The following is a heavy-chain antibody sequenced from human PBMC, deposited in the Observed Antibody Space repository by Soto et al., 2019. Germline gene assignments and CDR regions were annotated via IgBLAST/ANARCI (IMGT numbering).Heavy chain of an antibody. D-gene: IGHD1-26*01. Sequence: PSETLSLTCTVSCGSISSYYWSWIRQPPGKGLEWIGYIYYSGSTNYNPSLKSRVTISVDTSKNQFSLKLSSVTAADTAVYYCARAFGIVGATPGGFDYWGQGTLVTVSS. J-gene: IGHJ4*02. CDR1: CGSISSYY. CDR3: ARAFGIVGATPGGFDY. CDR2: IYYSGST. V-gene: IGHV4-59*01.